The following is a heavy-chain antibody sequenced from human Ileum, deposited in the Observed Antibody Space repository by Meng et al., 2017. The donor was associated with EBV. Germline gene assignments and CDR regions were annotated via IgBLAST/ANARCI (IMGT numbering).Heavy chain of an antibody. Sequence: QLVPAGAEVKKPGDSVKVSCKASGYTFSNYGISWLRQAPGQGLEWMGWISAYNGNTNYAQNLQGRVTMTTDTSTGTAYMEVRSLRSDDTAVYYCARAGNGGSYYFTYWGQGTLVTVSS. D-gene: IGHD1-26*01. CDR3: ARAGNGGSYYFTY. CDR1: GYTFSNYG. V-gene: IGHV1-18*01. J-gene: IGHJ4*02. CDR2: ISAYNGNT.